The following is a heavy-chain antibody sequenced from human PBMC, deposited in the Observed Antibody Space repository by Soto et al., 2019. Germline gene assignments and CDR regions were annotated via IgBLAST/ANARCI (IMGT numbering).Heavy chain of an antibody. CDR1: GGSISSGGYY. Sequence: SETLSLTCTVSGGSISSGGYYWSWIRQHPGKGLEWIGYIYYSGSTYYNPSLKSRVTISVDTSKNQFSLKLSSVTAADTAVYYCARFSARYCSGGSCSNWFYPCGQVTLVTVSS. CDR2: IYYSGST. V-gene: IGHV4-31*03. D-gene: IGHD2-15*01. J-gene: IGHJ5*02. CDR3: ARFSARYCSGGSCSNWFYP.